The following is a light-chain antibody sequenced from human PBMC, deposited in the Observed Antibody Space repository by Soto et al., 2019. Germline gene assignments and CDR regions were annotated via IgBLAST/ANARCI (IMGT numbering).Light chain of an antibody. Sequence: IVLTQSPGTLSLSPGERATLSCRASQSVSSSYLAWYQQKPGQAPRLLIYGVSNRATGIPDRFSGSGSGTEFTLTISRLEPEDFAVYYCQPYGSSPPTFGPGTRLEIK. CDR1: QSVSSSY. J-gene: IGKJ5*01. CDR2: GVS. CDR3: QPYGSSPPT. V-gene: IGKV3-20*01.